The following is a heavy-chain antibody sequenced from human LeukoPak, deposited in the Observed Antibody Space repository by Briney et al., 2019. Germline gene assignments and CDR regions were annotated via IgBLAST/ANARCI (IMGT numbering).Heavy chain of an antibody. V-gene: IGHV1-2*02. Sequence: ASVKVSCKASGYTFTGPYIHGVRQAPGQGLEWMGWINPNNGDTKYAQSFLGRVTMTTDTSTTTAYMELSSLRSDDTAVYFCASYPRNIPTPPFDYWGQGTLVTVSS. D-gene: IGHD2-21*01. J-gene: IGHJ4*02. CDR3: ASYPRNIPTPPFDY. CDR2: INPNNGDT. CDR1: GYTFTGPY.